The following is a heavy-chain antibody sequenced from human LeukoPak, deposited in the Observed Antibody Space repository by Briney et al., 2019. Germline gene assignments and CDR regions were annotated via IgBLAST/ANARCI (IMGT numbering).Heavy chain of an antibody. CDR1: GGTFSSYA. D-gene: IGHD3-3*01. V-gene: IGHV1-69*01. J-gene: IGHJ4*02. CDR2: IIPIFGTA. Sequence: GSSVKVSCKASGGTFSSYAISWVRQAPGQGLEWMGGIIPIFGTANYAQKFQGRVTITADESTSTAYMELSSLRSEDTAVYYCATKDPGQSGFTLEWFFRYWGQGTLVAVSS. CDR3: ATKDPGQSGFTLEWFFRY.